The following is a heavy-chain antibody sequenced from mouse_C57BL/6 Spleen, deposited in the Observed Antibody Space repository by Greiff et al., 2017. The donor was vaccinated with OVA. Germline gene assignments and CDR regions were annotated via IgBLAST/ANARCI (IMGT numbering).Heavy chain of an antibody. CDR1: GYTFTSYW. CDR3: ARGRHYWYFGV. V-gene: IGHV1-69*01. Sequence: QVQLQQPGAELVMPGASVKLSCKASGYTFTSYWMHWVKQRPGQGLEWIGEIDPSDSYTNYNQKVKGKSTLTVDKSSSTAYMQLRSLTSEDSAVYYCARGRHYWYFGVWGTGTTVTVSS. CDR2: IDPSDSYT. J-gene: IGHJ1*03.